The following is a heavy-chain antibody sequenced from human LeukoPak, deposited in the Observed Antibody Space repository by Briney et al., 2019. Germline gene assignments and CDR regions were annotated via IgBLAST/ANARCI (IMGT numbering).Heavy chain of an antibody. Sequence: SVKVSCKASGGTFSKYAISWVRQAPGQGLEWVGAIIPIFRTAKYAQKFQGRVTITADESTSTANMDLSSLRSEDTAVYYCAKGPRYNWNHYYMDVWGKGTPVTVSS. CDR1: GGTFSKYA. D-gene: IGHD1-20*01. V-gene: IGHV1-69*13. CDR3: AKGPRYNWNHYYMDV. CDR2: IIPIFRTA. J-gene: IGHJ6*03.